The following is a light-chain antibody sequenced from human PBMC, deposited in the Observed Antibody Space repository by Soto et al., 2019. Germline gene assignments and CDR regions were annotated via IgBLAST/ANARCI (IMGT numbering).Light chain of an antibody. V-gene: IGLV2-8*01. CDR1: SNDVGGYTD. J-gene: IGLJ1*01. CDR3: KSYAGSNTYV. CDR2: EVV. Sequence: QSALTQPASVSGSPGQSITIACTGTSNDVGGYTDVSRNQQHRGTAPKDMIYEVVQRPSGVPDRFSGSKSGNTASLTVSGLQAADEADYFCKSYAGSNTYVFGSGTKLTVL.